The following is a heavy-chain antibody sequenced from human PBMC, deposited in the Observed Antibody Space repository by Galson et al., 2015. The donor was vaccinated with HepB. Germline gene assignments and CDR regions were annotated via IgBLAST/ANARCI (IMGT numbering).Heavy chain of an antibody. V-gene: IGHV3-74*01. Sequence: SLRLSCAASGFTFSSYWIHWVRQGPGKGLVWVSRINSDGITTSYAESVKGRFTISRDNAKNTLYLQTNSLRAEDTAVYYCTRVAGGSSGYSYFVPEFYFDYWGQGTLVTVSS. CDR2: INSDGITT. J-gene: IGHJ4*02. CDR1: GFTFSSYW. D-gene: IGHD3-22*01. CDR3: TRVAGGSSGYSYFVPEFYFDY.